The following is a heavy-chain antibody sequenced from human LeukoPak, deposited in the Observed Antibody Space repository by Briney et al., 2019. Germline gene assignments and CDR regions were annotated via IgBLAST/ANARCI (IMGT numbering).Heavy chain of an antibody. CDR1: SGSISSYY. CDR3: ARHEKLGQFDY. Sequence: PSETLSLTCTVSSGSISSYYWSWIRQPPGKGLEWIGYVYYSGSANYNPSLKSRVNISVDTSKNQFSLKLSSVTAADTAVYYCARHEKLGQFDYWGQGTLVTVSS. CDR2: VYYSGSA. D-gene: IGHD3-10*01. J-gene: IGHJ4*02. V-gene: IGHV4-59*08.